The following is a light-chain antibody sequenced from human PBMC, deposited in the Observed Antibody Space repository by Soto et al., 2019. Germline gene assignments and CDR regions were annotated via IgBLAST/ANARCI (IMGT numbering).Light chain of an antibody. CDR3: SLSYSGAHVV. V-gene: IGLV7-46*01. J-gene: IGLJ2*01. CDR2: DTS. CDR1: TGAVTSGHY. Sequence: QAVVTQEPSLTVSPRGTVTLTCGSNTGAVTSGHYPYWFQQKPGQAPRTLIYDTSNKHSWTPARFSGSLLGGKAALTLSGAQPEDEADYYCSLSYSGAHVVFGGGTKLTVL.